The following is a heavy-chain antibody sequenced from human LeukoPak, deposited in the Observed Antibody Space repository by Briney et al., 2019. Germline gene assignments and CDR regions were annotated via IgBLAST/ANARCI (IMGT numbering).Heavy chain of an antibody. Sequence: SETLSLTCTVSGGSISSYYWSWVRQPPGKGLEWIGYIYYSGSTNYNPSLKSRVTISVDTSKNQFSLKLSSVTAADTAVYYCARETIYAFDIWGQGTMVTVSS. CDR2: IYYSGST. V-gene: IGHV4-59*01. J-gene: IGHJ3*02. CDR1: GGSISSYY. CDR3: ARETIYAFDI.